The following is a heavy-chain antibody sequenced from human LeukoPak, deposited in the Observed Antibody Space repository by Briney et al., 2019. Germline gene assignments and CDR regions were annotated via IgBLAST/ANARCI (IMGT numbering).Heavy chain of an antibody. V-gene: IGHV1-69*05. J-gene: IGHJ5*02. CDR1: GGTFSSYA. D-gene: IGHD6-6*01. Sequence: GASVKVSCKASGGTFSSYAISWVRQAPGQGLEWMGGIIPIFGTANYAQKFQGRVTITTDESTSTAYMELSSLRSEDTAVYYCARTNHGAESIAARRPRENNWFDPWGQGTLVTVSS. CDR3: ARTNHGAESIAARRPRENNWFDP. CDR2: IIPIFGTA.